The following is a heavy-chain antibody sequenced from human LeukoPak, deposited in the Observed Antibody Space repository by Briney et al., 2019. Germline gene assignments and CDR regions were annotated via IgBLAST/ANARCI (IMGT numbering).Heavy chain of an antibody. D-gene: IGHD3-3*01. CDR3: AGLHRETIVGRRRYWYSYIDV. V-gene: IGHV5-51*01. CDR2: IYPGDSDT. Sequence: GGSLKIPCKGSRWSLRKFRLDLDPQLPGKGLEGMGIIYPGDSDTKYSGSFQGQVTISADKSIDTAYLQCKSLEAPDTAIDYCAGLHRETIVGRRRYWYSYIDVWGTGTTVTVSS. J-gene: IGHJ6*03. CDR1: RWSLRKFR.